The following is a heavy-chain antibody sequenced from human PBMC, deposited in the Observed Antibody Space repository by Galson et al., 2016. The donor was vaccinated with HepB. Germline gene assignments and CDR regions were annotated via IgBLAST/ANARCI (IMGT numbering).Heavy chain of an antibody. CDR3: ARQGVSGGDYYFDY. Sequence: LRLSCAASGFTVSNNYMRWLRQPPGKGLEWFGSIYSTGNTYDNPSLKSRVTISVDTSKNQFSLKLNSVTAADTAVYYCARQGVSGGDYYFDYWGQGTLVTVSS. CDR1: GFTVSNNY. V-gene: IGHV4-39*01. J-gene: IGHJ4*02. CDR2: IYSTGNT. D-gene: IGHD2-21*02.